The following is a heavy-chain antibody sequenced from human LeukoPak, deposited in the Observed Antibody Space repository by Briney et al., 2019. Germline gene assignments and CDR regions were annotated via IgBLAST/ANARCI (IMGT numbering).Heavy chain of an antibody. D-gene: IGHD4-11*01. CDR3: ARDPYSGLFDY. CDR2: ISSSSSYI. V-gene: IGHV3-21*01. J-gene: IGHJ4*02. Sequence: NPGGSLRLSCAASGFTFSSYSMNWVRQAPGKGLEWVSSISSSSSYIYYAGSVKGRFTISRDNAKNSLYLQMNSLRAEDTAAYYCARDPYSGLFDYWGQGTLVTVSS. CDR1: GFTFSSYS.